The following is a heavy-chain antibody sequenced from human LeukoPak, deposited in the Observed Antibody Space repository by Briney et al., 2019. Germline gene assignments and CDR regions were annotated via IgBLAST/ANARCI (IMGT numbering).Heavy chain of an antibody. CDR1: GFTFSSYD. D-gene: IGHD6-13*01. Sequence: GGSLRLSCAASGFTFSSYDIHWVRQATGKGLEWISGIGTAGEIYYPGSVKGRFTISRENAKNSLYLQMNSLRAGDTAVYYCARAAYSSTWYSRYFDLWGRGTLVTVSS. V-gene: IGHV3-13*01. CDR2: IGTAGEI. CDR3: ARAAYSSTWYSRYFDL. J-gene: IGHJ2*01.